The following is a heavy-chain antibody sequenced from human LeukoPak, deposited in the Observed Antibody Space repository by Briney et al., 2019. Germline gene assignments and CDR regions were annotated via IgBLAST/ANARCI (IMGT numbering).Heavy chain of an antibody. Sequence: GESLKISCKGSGYSFSNYWIGWVRQMPGKGLEWMGIIYPDESDTRYSPSFQGQVTISADKSISTAYLQWSSLKASDTAIYYCARRGTSLDYWGQGTLVTVSS. J-gene: IGHJ4*02. CDR3: ARRGTSLDY. CDR2: IYPDESDT. V-gene: IGHV5-51*01. CDR1: GYSFSNYW. D-gene: IGHD3-16*01.